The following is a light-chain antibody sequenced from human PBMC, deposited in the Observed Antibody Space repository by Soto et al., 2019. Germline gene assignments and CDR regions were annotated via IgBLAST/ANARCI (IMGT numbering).Light chain of an antibody. V-gene: IGKV3-20*01. Sequence: SVGERVTISCRASQSLTTYLAWYHQKPGQAPRLLIYDASNRATGIPPRFSGSGSGTYFTLTISRLEPEDFAGYYCQQYCSSPSTFGQGTKVDIK. CDR3: QQYCSSPST. CDR1: QSLTTY. J-gene: IGKJ1*01. CDR2: DAS.